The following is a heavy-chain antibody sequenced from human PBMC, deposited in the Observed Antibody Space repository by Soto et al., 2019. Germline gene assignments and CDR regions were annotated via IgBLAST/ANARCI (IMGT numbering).Heavy chain of an antibody. D-gene: IGHD2-2*01. V-gene: IGHV4-38-2*01. Sequence: ASETLSLTCAVSGYSISSGYYWGWIRQPPGKGLEWIGSIYHSGSTYYNPSLKSRVTISVDTSKNQFSLKLSSVTAADTAVYYCARGYCSSTSCYHGMDVWGQGTTVTVSS. CDR3: ARGYCSSTSCYHGMDV. CDR1: GYSISSGYY. J-gene: IGHJ6*02. CDR2: IYHSGST.